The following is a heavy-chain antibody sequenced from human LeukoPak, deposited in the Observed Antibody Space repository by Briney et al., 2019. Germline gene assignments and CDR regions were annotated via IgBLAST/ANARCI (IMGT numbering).Heavy chain of an antibody. Sequence: GGSLRLSCAASGFTVSSNYMSWVRQAPGKGLEWVSIIYSGGTTYYADSVKGRFTISRDNSKNTLYLQMSSLRAEDTAVYYCARDRCSGGSCYLTFDYWGQGTLVTVSS. V-gene: IGHV3-53*05. CDR2: IYSGGTT. D-gene: IGHD2-15*01. CDR1: GFTVSSNY. J-gene: IGHJ4*02. CDR3: ARDRCSGGSCYLTFDY.